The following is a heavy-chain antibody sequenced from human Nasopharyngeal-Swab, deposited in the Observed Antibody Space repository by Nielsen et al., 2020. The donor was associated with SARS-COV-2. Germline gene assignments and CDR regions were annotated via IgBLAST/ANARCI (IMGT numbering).Heavy chain of an antibody. CDR3: ARDRSNTGDALDI. V-gene: IGHV1-2*06. CDR1: GYTFTGNF. D-gene: IGHD1/OR15-1a*01. Sequence: ASVKVSCKASGYTFTGNFMHWVRQAPGQGLEWMGRINPNSGGTKFAQQFQGRVTLTRDTSISTAYMELSRLRSDDTAVYYCARDRSNTGDALDIWGQGTLVTVSS. CDR2: INPNSGGT. J-gene: IGHJ3*02.